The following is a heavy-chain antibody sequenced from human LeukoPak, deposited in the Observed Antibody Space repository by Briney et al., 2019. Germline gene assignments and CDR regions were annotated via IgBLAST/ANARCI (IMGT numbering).Heavy chain of an antibody. CDR2: INPNSGGT. D-gene: IGHD1-26*01. V-gene: IGHV1-2*02. Sequence: ASVKVSCMASGYTFTGYYMHCVRQAPGQGLEWMGWINPNSGGTNYAQKFQGRVTMTRDTSISTAYMELSRLRSDDTAVYYCARDPSGSYFDYWGQGTLVTVSS. J-gene: IGHJ4*02. CDR3: ARDPSGSYFDY. CDR1: GYTFTGYY.